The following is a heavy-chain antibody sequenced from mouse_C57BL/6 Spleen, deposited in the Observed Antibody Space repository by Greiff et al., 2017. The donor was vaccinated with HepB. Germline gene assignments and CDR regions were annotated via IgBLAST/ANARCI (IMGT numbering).Heavy chain of an antibody. Sequence: QVQLQQPGAELVKPGASVKLSCKASGYTFTSYWMHWVKQRPGQGLEWIGMIHPNSGSTNYNEKFKSKATLTVDKSSSTAYMQLSSLTSEDSAVYDCATTTVVAHWYCDVWGTGTTVTVSS. V-gene: IGHV1-64*01. CDR1: GYTFTSYW. CDR3: ATTTVVAHWYCDV. CDR2: IHPNSGST. J-gene: IGHJ1*03. D-gene: IGHD1-1*01.